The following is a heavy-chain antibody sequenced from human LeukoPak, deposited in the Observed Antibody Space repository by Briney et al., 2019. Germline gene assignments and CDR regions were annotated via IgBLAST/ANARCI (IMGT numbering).Heavy chain of an antibody. J-gene: IGHJ3*02. V-gene: IGHV3-53*01. CDR1: GFTFSSIH. D-gene: IGHD3-22*01. CDR2: TYTGGNS. Sequence: GGSLRLSCAASGFTFSSIHMVWVRQAPGKGLEWVSVTYTGGNSYYADSVKGRFIISRGISKNTLYLQMNSLRAEDSALYYCARGGRGSAAVVAPRSFDIWGQGTMVTVSS. CDR3: ARGGRGSAAVVAPRSFDI.